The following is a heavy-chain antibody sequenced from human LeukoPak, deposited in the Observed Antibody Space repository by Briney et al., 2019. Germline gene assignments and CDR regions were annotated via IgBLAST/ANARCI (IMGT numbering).Heavy chain of an antibody. V-gene: IGHV3-23*01. J-gene: IGHJ3*02. Sequence: PGGSLRLSCTASGFTFSAYAMMWVRQAPGKGPEWVSAIRGGGSAFYADSAKGRFTISRDNSKYTLFLQMNSLRAEDTAVYYCARDPNGDYIGAFDMWGPGTMITVSS. CDR3: ARDPNGDYIGAFDM. CDR1: GFTFSAYA. CDR2: IRGGGSA. D-gene: IGHD4-17*01.